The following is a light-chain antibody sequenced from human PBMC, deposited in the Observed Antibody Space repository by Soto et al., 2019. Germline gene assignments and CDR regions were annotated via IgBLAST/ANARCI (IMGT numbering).Light chain of an antibody. J-gene: IGLJ1*01. V-gene: IGLV2-14*01. Sequence: QSALTQPASVSGSPGQSVAISCTGTSSDVAAYNFVSWYQQHPGKAPKLMVFDVSNRPSGVSDRFSGSKSGNTASLTISGLQAEDEADYYCSSYTSGGTYVFGTGTKLTVL. CDR2: DVS. CDR3: SSYTSGGTYV. CDR1: SSDVAAYNF.